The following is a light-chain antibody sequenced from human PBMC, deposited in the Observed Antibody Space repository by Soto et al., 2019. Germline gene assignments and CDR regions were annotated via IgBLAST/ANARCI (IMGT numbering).Light chain of an antibody. V-gene: IGKV3-20*01. Sequence: IRLTQAPGTLSLSPGEIANLSCSASQSDSSNYFAWYQQRPGQAPRLLIYGASSRATGIPDRFSGSGSGTDFTLTISRLEPEDVAVYYCQQYGSSPWTFGQGTKVDMK. J-gene: IGKJ1*01. CDR1: QSDSSNY. CDR2: GAS. CDR3: QQYGSSPWT.